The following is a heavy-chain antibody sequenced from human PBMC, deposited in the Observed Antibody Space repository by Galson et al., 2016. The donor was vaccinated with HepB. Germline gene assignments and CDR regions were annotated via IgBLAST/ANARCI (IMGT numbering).Heavy chain of an antibody. J-gene: IGHJ3*02. D-gene: IGHD2/OR15-2a*01. Sequence: SLRLSCAASGFTFSSYAMNWVRQAPGQGLEWLSFITTTSSATFYADSVKGRFTISRDNAKNSLYLQMNSLRAEDTAVYYCARRFSPHVVDIWGQGTMVTVSS. CDR2: ITTTSSAT. CDR1: GFTFSSYA. CDR3: ARRFSPHVVDI. V-gene: IGHV3-48*04.